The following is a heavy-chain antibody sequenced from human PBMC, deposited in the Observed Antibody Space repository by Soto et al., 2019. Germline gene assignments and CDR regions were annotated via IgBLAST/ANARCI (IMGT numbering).Heavy chain of an antibody. D-gene: IGHD5-12*01. CDR2: IISIFGTP. CDR3: ARDLGSGYDPGDY. CDR1: GGTFNSYV. J-gene: IGHJ4*02. Sequence: QVQLVQSGAAVKKPGSSVKVSCKASGGTFNSYVFNWVRHAPGQGLEWMGGIISIFGTPNYGQKFQGRVTITADESTSTGFMELSSLTSEDTAIYYCARDLGSGYDPGDYWGQGTLVTVSS. V-gene: IGHV1-69*12.